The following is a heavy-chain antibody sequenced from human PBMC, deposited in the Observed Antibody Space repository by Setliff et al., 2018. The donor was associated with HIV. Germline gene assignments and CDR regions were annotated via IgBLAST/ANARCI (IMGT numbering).Heavy chain of an antibody. Sequence: SETLSLTCTVSGGSISSYYWSWIRHPPGKGLEWIGYIYYSGSTNYNPSLKSRVTISVDTSKNQFSLKLSSVTAADTAVYYCARGAELLWFGELHNIPYFDYWGQGTLVTVSS. CDR1: GGSISSYY. V-gene: IGHV4-59*01. CDR2: IYYSGST. J-gene: IGHJ4*02. CDR3: ARGAELLWFGELHNIPYFDY. D-gene: IGHD3-10*01.